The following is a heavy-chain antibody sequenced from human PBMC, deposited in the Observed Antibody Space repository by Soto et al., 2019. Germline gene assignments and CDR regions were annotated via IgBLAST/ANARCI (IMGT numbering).Heavy chain of an antibody. J-gene: IGHJ4*02. CDR2: IRTSSSTI. Sequence: EVQLVQSGGGLVQPGGSLRLSCAASGFIFSSYDMNWVRQAPGKGLEWVSYIRTSSSTIYYADSVKGRFTISRDNAKNSMYLQMNSLRDEDTAVYYCARLYDNSGYSVFDYWGQGTVVTVSS. V-gene: IGHV3-48*02. CDR1: GFIFSSYD. CDR3: ARLYDNSGYSVFDY. D-gene: IGHD3-22*01.